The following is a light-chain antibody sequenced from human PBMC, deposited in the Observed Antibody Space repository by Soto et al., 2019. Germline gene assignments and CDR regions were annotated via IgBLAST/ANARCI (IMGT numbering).Light chain of an antibody. J-gene: IGLJ3*02. CDR3: MLYYNGVGV. Sequence: QTVVTQEPSLTVSPGGTVTLTCGSSAGAVTSGHYPYWFQQKPGQAPRTLIYDISSKHSWTPARFSGSLLGGKAALTLSGAQPEDGADYYCMLYYNGVGVFGGGTKVTVL. CDR1: AGAVTSGHY. V-gene: IGLV7-46*01. CDR2: DIS.